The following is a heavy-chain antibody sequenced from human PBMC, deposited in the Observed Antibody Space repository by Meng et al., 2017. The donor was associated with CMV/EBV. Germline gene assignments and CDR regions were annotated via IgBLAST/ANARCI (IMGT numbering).Heavy chain of an antibody. CDR1: GGTFSSYA. CDR2: IIPILGIA. J-gene: IGHJ3*02. D-gene: IGHD3-22*01. CDR3: ARGGFRNYYDSSGYTKDAFDI. Sequence: SVKVSCKASGGTFSSYAISWVRQAPGQGLEWMGGIIPILGIANYAQKFQGRVTITTDESTSTAYMELSSLRSEDTAVYYCARGGFRNYYDSSGYTKDAFDIWGQGTMVTVSS. V-gene: IGHV1-69*10.